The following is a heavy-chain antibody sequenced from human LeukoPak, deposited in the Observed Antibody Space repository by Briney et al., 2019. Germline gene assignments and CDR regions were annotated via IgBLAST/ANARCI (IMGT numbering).Heavy chain of an antibody. D-gene: IGHD6-13*01. V-gene: IGHV3-21*01. Sequence: GGSLRLSCAASGFTLSGYSMNWVRQAPGKGLEWVSSISSSSSYIYYADSVKGRFTISRDNAKNSLFLQMNSLRAEDTAVYYCAKAAINTPGVRVSFDYWGQGTLVTVSS. CDR2: ISSSSSYI. CDR3: AKAAINTPGVRVSFDY. J-gene: IGHJ4*02. CDR1: GFTLSGYS.